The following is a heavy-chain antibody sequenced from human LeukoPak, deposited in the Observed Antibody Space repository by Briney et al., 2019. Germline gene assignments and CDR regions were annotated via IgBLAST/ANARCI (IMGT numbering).Heavy chain of an antibody. Sequence: GASVKVSCKASGGTFSSYAISWVRQAPGQGLEWMGWIIPIFGTANYAQKFQGRVTITADESTSTAYMELSSLRSEDTAVYYCATSPVRGFGELRYYFDYWGQGTLVTVSS. CDR3: ATSPVRGFGELRYYFDY. CDR1: GGTFSSYA. J-gene: IGHJ4*02. CDR2: IIPIFGTA. D-gene: IGHD3-10*01. V-gene: IGHV1-69*13.